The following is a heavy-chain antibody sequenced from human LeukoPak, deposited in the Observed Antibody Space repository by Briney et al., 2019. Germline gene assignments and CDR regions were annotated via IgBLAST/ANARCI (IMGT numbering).Heavy chain of an antibody. Sequence: SETLSLTCAVYGGSFSGYYWSWIRQPPGKGLEWIGEINHSGSTNYNPSLKSRVTISVDTSKNQFSLKLSSVTAADTAIYFCARGVDIALVPYYYYYMDVWGKGTTVTVSS. D-gene: IGHD5-18*01. CDR1: GGSFSGYY. CDR2: INHSGST. J-gene: IGHJ6*03. CDR3: ARGVDIALVPYYYYYMDV. V-gene: IGHV4-34*01.